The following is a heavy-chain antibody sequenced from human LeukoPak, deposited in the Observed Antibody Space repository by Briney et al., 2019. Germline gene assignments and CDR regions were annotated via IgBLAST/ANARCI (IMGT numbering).Heavy chain of an antibody. CDR2: MNPNSGNT. J-gene: IGHJ5*02. V-gene: IGHV1-8*01. CDR1: GCTFTSND. D-gene: IGHD2-2*01. Sequence: GASVKVSCKASGCTFTSNDINWVRQATGQGLEWMGWMNPNSGNTGYAQKFQGRVTMTRNTSISTAYMELSSLRSEDTAVYYCARAASMVVPAASFDPWGQGTLVTVSS. CDR3: ARAASMVVPAASFDP.